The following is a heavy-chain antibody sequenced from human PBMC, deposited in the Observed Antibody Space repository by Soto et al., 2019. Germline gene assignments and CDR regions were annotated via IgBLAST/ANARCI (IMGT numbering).Heavy chain of an antibody. CDR2: MNPNNGNT. V-gene: IGHV1-8*01. D-gene: IGHD3-10*01. Sequence: GSVKVSCKASGYTFTSYDISWVRQATGQGLEWMGWMNPNNGNTDYAPKFQGRVTMTMNTSIGTAYMELSSLRSEDTAVYYCARSPRTYYALGSYSYSRHWGKSNLV. CDR3: ARSPRTYYALGSYSYSRH. CDR1: GYTFTSYD. J-gene: IGHJ1*01.